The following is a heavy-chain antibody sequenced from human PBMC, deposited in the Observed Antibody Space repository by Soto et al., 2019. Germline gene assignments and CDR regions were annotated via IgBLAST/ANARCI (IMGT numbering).Heavy chain of an antibody. D-gene: IGHD6-25*01. J-gene: IGHJ4*02. CDR3: AREKRANGYFDY. CDR1: GFTFSAYW. V-gene: IGHV3-7*01. Sequence: EVQLVESGGGLVQTGGSLRLSCAASGFTFSAYWMSWVRQAPGKGLEWVANIKQAGSEKYYVDSVNGRFIISRDDAKNALVLQVNSLRVEDTAVYYCAREKRANGYFDYWGQGTLVTVSS. CDR2: IKQAGSEK.